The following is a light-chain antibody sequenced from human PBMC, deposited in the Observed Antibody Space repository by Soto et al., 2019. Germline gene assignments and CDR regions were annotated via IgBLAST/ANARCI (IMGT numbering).Light chain of an antibody. J-gene: IGKJ1*01. CDR2: DAS. Sequence: DIQMTQSPSTLSASVGDRVSIACRASQSISSSLAWYQQKPGKAPKLLIYDASSLESGVPSRFSGSGSGTEFTLSINSLQPQDFATYYCQQYHRYSWTFGQGTTVEIK. V-gene: IGKV1-5*01. CDR1: QSISSS. CDR3: QQYHRYSWT.